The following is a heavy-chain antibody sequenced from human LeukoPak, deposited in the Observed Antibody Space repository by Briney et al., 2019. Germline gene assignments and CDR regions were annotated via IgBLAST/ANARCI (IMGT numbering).Heavy chain of an antibody. V-gene: IGHV3-30*18. CDR1: GFTFSSYG. Sequence: GGSLRLSCAATGFTFSSYGMHWVRQVPGKGLEWVAIVSNDGSNKYYADSVKGRFAISRDNSKNTLYLQMNSLRAEDTAVYYCAKDRYDSSGYLFDYWGQGALVTVSS. CDR2: VSNDGSNK. D-gene: IGHD3-22*01. J-gene: IGHJ4*02. CDR3: AKDRYDSSGYLFDY.